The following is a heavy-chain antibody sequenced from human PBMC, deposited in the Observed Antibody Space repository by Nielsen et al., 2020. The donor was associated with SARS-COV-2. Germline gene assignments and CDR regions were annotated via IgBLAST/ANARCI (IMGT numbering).Heavy chain of an antibody. J-gene: IGHJ4*02. D-gene: IGHD3-22*01. Sequence: GESLKISCAASGFTFSSYSMNWVRQAPGKGLEWVSSISSSSSYIYYADSVKGRFTISRDTSKNSVFLQMNSLRADDTAVYYCARWRYYDSSGYYYAEFDYWGQGTLVTVSS. CDR1: GFTFSSYS. CDR3: ARWRYYDSSGYYYAEFDY. V-gene: IGHV3-21*01. CDR2: ISSSSSYI.